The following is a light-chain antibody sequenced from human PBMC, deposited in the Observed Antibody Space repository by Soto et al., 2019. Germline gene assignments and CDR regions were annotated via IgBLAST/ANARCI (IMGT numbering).Light chain of an antibody. CDR2: EVS. J-gene: IGLJ2*01. CDR3: SSYTGSNTLV. Sequence: QSVLTQPASVSGSPGQSITISCTGTSSDVGVYNYVSWYQQHPGKAPKLMIFEVSDRPSGVSNRFSGSKSGNTASLTISGLQAEDEADYYCSSYTGSNTLVFGGGTQLTVL. V-gene: IGLV2-14*01. CDR1: SSDVGVYNY.